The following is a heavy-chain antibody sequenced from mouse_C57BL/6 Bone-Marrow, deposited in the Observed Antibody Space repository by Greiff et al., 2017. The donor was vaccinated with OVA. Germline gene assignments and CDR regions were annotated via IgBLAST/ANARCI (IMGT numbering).Heavy chain of an antibody. CDR2: IDPENGDT. V-gene: IGHV14-4*01. CDR3: ATWNGYGVACWDFDV. CDR1: GFNITDDY. J-gene: IGHJ1*03. D-gene: IGHD2-2*01. Sequence: VQLQQSGAELVRPGASVKLSCTASGFNITDDYMHWVKQRPEQGLEWIGWIDPENGDTEYASKFQGKATITADTSSNTAYLQLSSLTSEDTAVYYCATWNGYGVACWDFDVWGTGTTVTVSS.